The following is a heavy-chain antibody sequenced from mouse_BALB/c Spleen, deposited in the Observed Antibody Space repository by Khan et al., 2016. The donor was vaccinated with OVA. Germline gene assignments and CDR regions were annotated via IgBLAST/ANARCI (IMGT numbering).Heavy chain of an antibody. Sequence: EVELVESGGGLVKPGGSLKLSCAASGFTFSDYYMYWVRQTPEKRLEWVATISDGGSYTYYPDSVKGRFTISRDNAKNNLYLQMSSLKSEDKARDYCARAGYGGFAYWGQGTLVTVSA. J-gene: IGHJ3*01. D-gene: IGHD1-1*02. CDR3: ARAGYGGFAY. CDR1: GFTFSDYY. V-gene: IGHV5-4*02. CDR2: ISDGGSYT.